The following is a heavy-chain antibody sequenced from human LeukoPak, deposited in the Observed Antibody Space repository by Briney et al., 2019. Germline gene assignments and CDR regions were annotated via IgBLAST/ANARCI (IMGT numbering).Heavy chain of an antibody. Sequence: PGGSLRLSCAASGFTFSSYEMNWVRQAPGKGLEWVSYISSSGSTIYYADSVKGRFTISRDNAKNPLYLQMNSLRAEDTAVYYCARETGDTNYYFDYWGQGTLVTVSS. V-gene: IGHV3-48*03. CDR3: ARETGDTNYYFDY. CDR2: ISSSGSTI. D-gene: IGHD2-21*01. CDR1: GFTFSSYE. J-gene: IGHJ4*02.